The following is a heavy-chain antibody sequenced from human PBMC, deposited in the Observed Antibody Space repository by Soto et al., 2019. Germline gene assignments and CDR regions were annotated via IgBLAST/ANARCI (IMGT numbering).Heavy chain of an antibody. D-gene: IGHD4-17*01. V-gene: IGHV1-69*02. CDR1: GGTFSSYT. CDR3: EHDYGDYEGY. CDR2: IIPILGIA. J-gene: IGHJ4*02. Sequence: QVQLVQSGAEVKKPGSSVKVSCKASGGTFSSYTISWVRQAPGQGLEWMGRIIPILGIANYAQKFQGRVTIPADKSTSTADMELSSLRSEDTAVYYCEHDYGDYEGYWVQGTLVTVSS.